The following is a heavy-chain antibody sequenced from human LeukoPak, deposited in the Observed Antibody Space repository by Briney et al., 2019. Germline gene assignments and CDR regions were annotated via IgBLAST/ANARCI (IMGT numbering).Heavy chain of an antibody. Sequence: PGRSLRLSCTASGFTFGDYGMSWVRQASGKGLEWVGFIRSKAYGGTTEYAASVKGRFTISRDDSKSIAYLQVNSLKTEDTAVYYCTGSFGELSFFAHWGQGTLVTVSS. CDR1: GFTFGDYG. J-gene: IGHJ4*02. D-gene: IGHD3-10*01. CDR3: TGSFGELSFFAH. CDR2: IRSKAYGGTT. V-gene: IGHV3-49*04.